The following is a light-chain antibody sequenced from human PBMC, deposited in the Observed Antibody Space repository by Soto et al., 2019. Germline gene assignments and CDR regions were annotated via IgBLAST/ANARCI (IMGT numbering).Light chain of an antibody. CDR3: QQYNRPIT. CDR2: KAS. J-gene: IGKJ5*01. CDR1: QSISSW. Sequence: DIQMTQSPSTLSASVGDRVTITCRASQSISSWLAWYQQKPGKAPKLLIYKASSLESGVPSRFSGSGSGTEFTLTISSLQPDDFATYYCQQYNRPITFGQGTDWRL. V-gene: IGKV1-5*03.